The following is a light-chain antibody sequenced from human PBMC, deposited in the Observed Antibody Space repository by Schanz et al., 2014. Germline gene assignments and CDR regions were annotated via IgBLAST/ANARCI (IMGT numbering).Light chain of an antibody. CDR3: QQRSKSFT. CDR2: DAS. Sequence: EIVLTQSPGTLSLSPGERATLSCRASQSLSSSYLAWYQQKPGQAPRLLIYDASNRATGIPARFSGSGSGTDFTLTISSLEAEDFAVYYCQQRSKSFTFGPGTRVD. J-gene: IGKJ3*01. V-gene: IGKV3D-20*02. CDR1: QSLSSSY.